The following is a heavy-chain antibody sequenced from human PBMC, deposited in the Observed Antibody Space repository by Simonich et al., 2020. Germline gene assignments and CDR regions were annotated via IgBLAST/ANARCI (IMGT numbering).Heavy chain of an antibody. CDR1: GFTFISSW. D-gene: IGHD6-6*01. V-gene: IGHV3-7*01. CDR3: AREYSSSSDPYWYFDL. CDR2: KKPKGSEK. J-gene: IGHJ2*01. Sequence: EVQLVESGGGLFQPGGSLRLACAASGFTFISSWMSWFRQAPGEGLVVVANKKPKGSEKYDVDSVKGRFTISRDNAKNSLYLQMNRLRAEDTAVYYCAREYSSSSDPYWYFDLWGRGTLVTVSS.